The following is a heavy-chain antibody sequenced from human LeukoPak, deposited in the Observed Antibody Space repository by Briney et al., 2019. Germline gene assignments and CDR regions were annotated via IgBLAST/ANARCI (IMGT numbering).Heavy chain of an antibody. V-gene: IGHV3-15*01. J-gene: IGHJ4*02. CDR2: IKSKTDGGTT. CDR3: TTWGAGGNAFDY. D-gene: IGHD4-23*01. CDR1: GITFTNAW. Sequence: GGSLRLSCAASGITFTNAWMSWVRQVPGQGLEWVGRIKSKTDGGTTDYAAPVKGRFTISRDDSKNTLYLQMNSLKTEDTAVYYCTTWGAGGNAFDYWGQGTPVTVSS.